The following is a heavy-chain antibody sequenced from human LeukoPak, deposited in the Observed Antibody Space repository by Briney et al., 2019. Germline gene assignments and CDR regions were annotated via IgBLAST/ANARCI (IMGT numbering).Heavy chain of an antibody. CDR2: IYYSGST. J-gene: IGHJ6*03. D-gene: IGHD5-12*01. Sequence: SETLSLTCTVSGGSISSYYWSWIRQPPGKGLEWIGYIYYSGSTNYNPSLKSRVTISVDTSKNQFSLKLSSVTAADTAVYYCARTGYDLSWYYYYYMDVWDKGTTVTVSS. CDR3: ARTGYDLSWYYYYYMDV. CDR1: GGSISSYY. V-gene: IGHV4-59*01.